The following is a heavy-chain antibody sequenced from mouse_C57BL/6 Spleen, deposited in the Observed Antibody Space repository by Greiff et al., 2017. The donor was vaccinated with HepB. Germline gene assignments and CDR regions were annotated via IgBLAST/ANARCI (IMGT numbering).Heavy chain of an antibody. CDR1: GFSLTSYA. CDR2: IWTGGGT. Sequence: VMLVESGPGLVAPSQSLSITCTVSGFSLTSYAISWVRQPPGKGLEWLGVIWTGGGTNYNSALKSRLSISKDNSKSQVFLKMNSLQTDDTARYYCARGAQATHYYAMDYWGQGTSVTVSS. CDR3: ARGAQATHYYAMDY. J-gene: IGHJ4*01. V-gene: IGHV2-9-1*01. D-gene: IGHD3-2*02.